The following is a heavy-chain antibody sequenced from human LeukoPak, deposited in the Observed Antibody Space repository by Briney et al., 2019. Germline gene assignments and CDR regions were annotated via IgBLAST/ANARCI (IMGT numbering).Heavy chain of an antibody. CDR1: GGSISSYY. D-gene: IGHD1-26*01. V-gene: IGHV4-59*12. CDR2: IYYSGST. CDR3: AREHSGSYYWKDYFDY. Sequence: SETLSLTCTVSGGSISSYYWSWIRQPPGKGLEWIGYIYYSGSTNYNPSLKSRVTISVDTSKNQFSLKLSSVTAADTAVYYCAREHSGSYYWKDYFDYWGQGTLVTVSS. J-gene: IGHJ4*02.